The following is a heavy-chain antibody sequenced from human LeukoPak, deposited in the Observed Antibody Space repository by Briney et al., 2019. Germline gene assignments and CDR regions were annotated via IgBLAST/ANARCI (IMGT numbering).Heavy chain of an antibody. CDR2: IYDSGST. CDR1: GGSISSYY. CDR3: ARQSISGSSLSYFDY. V-gene: IGHV4-59*01. Sequence: SETLSLTCTVPGGSISSYYWCWIRQPLGEGLEWVGNIYDSGSTNYNPSLKSRVTISVDTSKNQCSLKLSSVTAADTAVYYCARQSISGSSLSYFDYWGQGTLVNVSS. D-gene: IGHD3-22*01. J-gene: IGHJ4*02.